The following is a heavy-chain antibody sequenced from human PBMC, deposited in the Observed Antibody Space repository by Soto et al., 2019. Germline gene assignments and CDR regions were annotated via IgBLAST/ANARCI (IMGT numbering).Heavy chain of an antibody. CDR2: IYYTGST. Sequence: QVQLQESGPGLVKPSETLSLTCTVSGGSISNYYWSWIRQPPGKGLEWIGYIYYTGSTNYTPSLKSRVTISVDTSKNQFSLKLSSVTAADTAVYYCARRGSSWRGRYFDLWGRGTLVTVSS. CDR3: ARRGSSWRGRYFDL. D-gene: IGHD6-13*01. V-gene: IGHV4-59*01. CDR1: GGSISNYY. J-gene: IGHJ2*01.